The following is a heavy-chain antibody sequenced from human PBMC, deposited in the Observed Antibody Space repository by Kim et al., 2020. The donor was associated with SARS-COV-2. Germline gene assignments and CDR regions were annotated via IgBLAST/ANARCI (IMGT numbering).Heavy chain of an antibody. D-gene: IGHD3-22*01. J-gene: IGHJ4*02. Sequence: NPSLKSRVTISVDTSKNQFSLKLSSVTAADTAVYYCARLDSSGYYYFDYWGQGTLVTVSS. V-gene: IGHV4-31*02. CDR3: ARLDSSGYYYFDY.